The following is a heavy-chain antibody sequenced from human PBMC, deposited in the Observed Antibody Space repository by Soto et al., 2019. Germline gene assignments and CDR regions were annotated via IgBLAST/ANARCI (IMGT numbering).Heavy chain of an antibody. Sequence: PGESLQISCKGSGYSFTSYWIGWVRQMPGKGLEWMGIIYPGDSDTRYSPSFQGQVTISADKSISTAYLQWSSLKASDTAMYYCASSEGGYEPEDYYYYMDVWGKGTTVTVSS. V-gene: IGHV5-51*01. CDR1: GYSFTSYW. CDR3: ASSEGGYEPEDYYYYMDV. CDR2: IYPGDSDT. J-gene: IGHJ6*03. D-gene: IGHD5-12*01.